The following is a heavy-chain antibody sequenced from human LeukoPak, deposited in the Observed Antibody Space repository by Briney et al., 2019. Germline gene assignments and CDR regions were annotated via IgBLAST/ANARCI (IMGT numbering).Heavy chain of an antibody. CDR1: GYTSTGYY. CDR2: INPNSGGT. D-gene: IGHD6-19*01. V-gene: IGHV1-2*02. J-gene: IGHJ4*02. CDR3: ARAHIAVAGPDGY. Sequence: VASVKVSCKASGYTSTGYYMHWVRQAPGQGLEWMGWINPNSGGTNYAQKLQGRVTMTTDTSTSTAYMELRSLRSDDTAVYYCARAHIAVAGPDGYWGQGTLVTVSS.